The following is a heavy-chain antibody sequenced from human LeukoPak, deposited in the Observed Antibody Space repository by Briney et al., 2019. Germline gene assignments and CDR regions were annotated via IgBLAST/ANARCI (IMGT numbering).Heavy chain of an antibody. CDR1: GFTFSDAW. D-gene: IGHD3-22*01. CDR2: IKGKTDGGTA. CDR3: TTDPMRISMIIVAP. Sequence: GGSLRLSCAASGFTFSDAWMTWVRQAPGKGPEWVGRIKGKTDGGTAAYAGPVKGRFTISRDDSKKTLYLQMSSLKTEDTAVYYCTTDPMRISMIIVAPWGQGTLVTVSS. J-gene: IGHJ1*01. V-gene: IGHV3-15*01.